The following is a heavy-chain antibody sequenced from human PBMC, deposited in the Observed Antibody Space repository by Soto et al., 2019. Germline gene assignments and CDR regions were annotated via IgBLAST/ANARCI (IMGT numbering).Heavy chain of an antibody. V-gene: IGHV1-69*01. D-gene: IGHD1-20*01. J-gene: IGHJ6*02. Sequence: QVQLVQSGAEVKNPGSSVKLSCTASGDIFSSYTINWVRQAPGQGLEWLGGVSPVLEITNSAQDFQGRVQMTADESTKTAYLEMSSLRSEDTAVYYCARDHIKHLPGYGMDVWGPGTTVIVSS. CDR3: ARDHIKHLPGYGMDV. CDR1: GDIFSSYT. CDR2: VSPVLEIT.